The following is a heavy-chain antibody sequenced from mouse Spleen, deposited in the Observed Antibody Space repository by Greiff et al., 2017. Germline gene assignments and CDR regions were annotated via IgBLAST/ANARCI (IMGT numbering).Heavy chain of an antibody. CDR2: ISNGGGST. V-gene: IGHV5-12*02. CDR3: ARHPLSYGYGYFDV. J-gene: IGHJ1*01. CDR1: GFTFSDYY. Sequence: EVQGVESGGGLVQPGGSLKLSCATSGFTFSDYYMYWVRQTPEKRLEWVAYISNGGGSTYYPDTVKGRFTISRDNAKNTLYLQMSRLKSEDTAMYYCARHPLSYGYGYFDVWGAGTTVTVSS. D-gene: IGHD1-1*01.